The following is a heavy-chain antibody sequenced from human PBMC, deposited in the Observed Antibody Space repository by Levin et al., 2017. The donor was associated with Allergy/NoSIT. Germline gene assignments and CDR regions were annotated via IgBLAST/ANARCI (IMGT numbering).Heavy chain of an antibody. Sequence: GGSLRLSCAASGFTFSSYSMNWVRQAPGKGLEWVSFISSSSGYIYYADSVKGRFTISRDNAKNSLYLQMNSLRAEDTAVYYCARGASSGWMIDYRGQGTLVTVSS. CDR3: ARGASSGWMIDY. J-gene: IGHJ4*02. D-gene: IGHD6-19*01. CDR2: ISSSSGYI. V-gene: IGHV3-21*01. CDR1: GFTFSSYS.